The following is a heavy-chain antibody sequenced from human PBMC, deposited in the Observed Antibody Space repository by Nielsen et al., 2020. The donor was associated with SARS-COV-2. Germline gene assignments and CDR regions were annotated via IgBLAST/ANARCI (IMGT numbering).Heavy chain of an antibody. J-gene: IGHJ6*03. CDR3: ARGGVSLYYYYMDV. CDR1: GGSISSSSYY. Sequence: SETLSLTCTVSGGSISSSSYYWGWIRQPPGKGLEWIGEINHSGSTNYNPSLKSRVTISVDTSKNQFSLKLSSVTAADTAVYYCARGGVSLYYYYMDVWGKGTTVTVSS. D-gene: IGHD3-10*01. CDR2: INHSGST. V-gene: IGHV4-39*07.